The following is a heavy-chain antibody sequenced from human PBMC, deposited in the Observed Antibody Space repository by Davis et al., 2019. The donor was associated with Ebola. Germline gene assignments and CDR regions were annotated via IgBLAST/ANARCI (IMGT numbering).Heavy chain of an antibody. V-gene: IGHV4-59*12. D-gene: IGHD4-11*01. CDR3: ARRASNYNYFDY. Sequence: SETLSLTCTVSGGSIRNYYWSWIRQPPGKGLEWIGYMYYSGSTNYNPSLKSRVTISEDTSKNQFSLKLSSVTAADTAVYYCARRASNYNYFDYWGQGTLVTVSS. CDR1: GGSIRNYY. CDR2: MYYSGST. J-gene: IGHJ4*02.